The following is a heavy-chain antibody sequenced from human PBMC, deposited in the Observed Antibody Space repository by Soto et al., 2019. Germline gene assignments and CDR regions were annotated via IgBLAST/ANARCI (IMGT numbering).Heavy chain of an antibody. CDR3: AREGYNFGPFDY. D-gene: IGHD5-18*01. CDR1: GASISRYY. CDR2: LYNTGST. Sequence: PSETLSLTCTVSGASISRYYWSWIRQSPGKGLEWIGYLYNTGSTIYNPSLKSRVTISVDTSKNQFSLKFNSVTAADTAVYYCAREGYNFGPFDYWGQGALVTVSS. V-gene: IGHV4-59*01. J-gene: IGHJ4*02.